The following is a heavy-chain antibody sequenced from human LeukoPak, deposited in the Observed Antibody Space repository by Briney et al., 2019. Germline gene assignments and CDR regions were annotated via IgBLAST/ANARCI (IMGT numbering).Heavy chain of an antibody. D-gene: IGHD2-8*01. CDR3: ARDSIPPMVYVDY. J-gene: IGHJ4*02. V-gene: IGHV1-46*03. CDR1: GYTFTSYY. Sequence: ASVKVSCKASGYTFTSYYMHWVRQAPGQGLEGMGIINHSGRSTSYAQKFQGRVTMTRDTSTSTVYTELSSRRSEDTAVYYGARDSIPPMVYVDYWGQGTLVTVSS. CDR2: INHSGRST.